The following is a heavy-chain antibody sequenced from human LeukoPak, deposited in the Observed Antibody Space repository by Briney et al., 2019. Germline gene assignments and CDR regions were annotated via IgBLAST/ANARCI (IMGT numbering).Heavy chain of an antibody. J-gene: IGHJ4*02. Sequence: PGGSLRLSCAASGFSFSNALMSWVRQAPGKGLEWVGRFKTETDGGTTDYAAPVKDRFTISRDDSKNTLYLQMNSLKTDDTGVYYCTTGGSYRFFDYWGQGTLVTVSS. CDR3: TTGGSYRFFDY. CDR1: GFSFSNAL. CDR2: FKTETDGGTT. D-gene: IGHD3-16*02. V-gene: IGHV3-15*01.